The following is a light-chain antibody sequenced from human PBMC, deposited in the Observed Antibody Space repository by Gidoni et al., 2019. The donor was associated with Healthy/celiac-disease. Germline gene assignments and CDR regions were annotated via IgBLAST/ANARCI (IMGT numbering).Light chain of an antibody. CDR2: SNN. CDR1: SSHIGRNT. Sequence: QSVLTQPPSASGTPGQRVTISCSGSSSHIGRNTINWYQQPPGTAHKLLIYSNNQRPSGVPDRFSGSKSGTSASLAISGLQSEDEADYYCAAWDDSLNGLVFGGGTKLTVL. CDR3: AAWDDSLNGLV. V-gene: IGLV1-44*01. J-gene: IGLJ2*01.